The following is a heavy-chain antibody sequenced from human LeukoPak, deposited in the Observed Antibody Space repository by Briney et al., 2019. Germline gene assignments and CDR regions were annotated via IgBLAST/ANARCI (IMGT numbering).Heavy chain of an antibody. Sequence: GASVKVSCKASGYTFTGYYMHWVRQAPGQGLEWRGWINSNSGGTNYAQRFQGRVTMTRDTSISTTHRERSRLTSDHTAVYYCARGKVVTAMFYLYWGQGTLVTVSS. D-gene: IGHD2-21*02. CDR3: ARGKVVTAMFYLY. CDR1: GYTFTGYY. V-gene: IGHV1-2*02. CDR2: INSNSGGT. J-gene: IGHJ4*02.